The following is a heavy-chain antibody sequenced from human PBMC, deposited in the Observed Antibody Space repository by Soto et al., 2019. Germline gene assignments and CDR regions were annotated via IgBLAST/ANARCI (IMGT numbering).Heavy chain of an antibody. CDR1: GFTFSTYA. Sequence: PGGSLRLSCTASGFTFSTYAMHWVRQAPSKGLEWVSVITYDGSNKYYADSVKGRFIISRDNSKNTLSLQMNSLRAEDTAVYFCARVSEIYSSSWSSFDYWGQGTLVTVSS. D-gene: IGHD6-13*01. J-gene: IGHJ4*02. CDR3: ARVSEIYSSSWSSFDY. CDR2: ITYDGSNK. V-gene: IGHV3-33*05.